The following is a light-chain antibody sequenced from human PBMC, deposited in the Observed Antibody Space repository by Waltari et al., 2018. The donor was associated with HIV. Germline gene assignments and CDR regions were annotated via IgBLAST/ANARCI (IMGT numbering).Light chain of an antibody. CDR1: SGHNNYV. V-gene: IGLV4-69*02. CDR3: QTWRTGLQV. J-gene: IGLJ3*02. Sequence: QVVLTQPPSASASLGASVRLTCTLSSGHNNYVIAWHQQQQEKGPRFLRKLTSDGRHSKGDGVPDLFSVSSSVAERYLIISRLQSEDAADYVCQTWRTGLQVFGGGTRLTVL. CDR2: LTSDGRH.